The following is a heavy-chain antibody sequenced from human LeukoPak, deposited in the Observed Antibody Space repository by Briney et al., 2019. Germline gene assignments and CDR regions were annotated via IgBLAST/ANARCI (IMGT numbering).Heavy chain of an antibody. J-gene: IGHJ4*02. CDR1: GFTFSSYG. D-gene: IGHD3-16*01. CDR2: ISGSGGNT. V-gene: IGHV3-23*01. Sequence: PGGSLRLSCAASGFTFSSYGISWVRQAPGKGLEWVSSISGSGGNTYYADSVKGRFTISRDNSKNTRFLHMNSLRAEDTAVYYCAKALGGYHFDYWGQGTLVTVSS. CDR3: AKALGGYHFDY.